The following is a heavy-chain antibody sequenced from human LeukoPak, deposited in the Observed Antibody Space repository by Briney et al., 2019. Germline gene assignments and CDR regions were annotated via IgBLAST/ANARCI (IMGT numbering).Heavy chain of an antibody. Sequence: SETLSLTCTVSGYSISSGYYWGWIRQPPGKGLEWIGSIYHSGSTYYNPSLKSRVTISVDTSKNQFSLKLSSVTAADTAVYYCAREGGAQSISLYYFDYWGQGTLVTVSS. V-gene: IGHV4-38-2*02. CDR1: GYSISSGYY. J-gene: IGHJ4*02. CDR3: AREGGAQSISLYYFDY. CDR2: IYHSGST. D-gene: IGHD1-26*01.